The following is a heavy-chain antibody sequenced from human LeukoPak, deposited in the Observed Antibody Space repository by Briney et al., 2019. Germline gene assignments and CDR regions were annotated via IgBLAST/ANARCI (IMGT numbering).Heavy chain of an antibody. CDR3: ARGTHYDILTGLYYYYMDV. D-gene: IGHD3-9*01. CDR1: GDSISSYY. Sequence: SETLSLTCTVSGDSISSYYWSWIRQPAGKGLEWIGRIYTSGSTNYNPSLKSRVTMSVDTSKNQFSLKLSSVTAADTAVYYCARGTHYDILTGLYYYYMDVWGKGTTVTVSS. V-gene: IGHV4-4*07. J-gene: IGHJ6*03. CDR2: IYTSGST.